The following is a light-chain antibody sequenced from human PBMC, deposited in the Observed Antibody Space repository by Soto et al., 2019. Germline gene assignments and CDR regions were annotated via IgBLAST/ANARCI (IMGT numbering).Light chain of an antibody. CDR3: CSYAGGYTYV. V-gene: IGLV2-11*01. CDR2: DVR. Sequence: QSVLTQPRSVSGSPGQSVTISCTGTSGDVGGYNSVSWYQQNPGKAPKLMIYDVRKRPSGVPDRFSGSKSDNTAPLTISGLQAEDEADYYCCSYAGGYTYVFGTGTKVTVL. CDR1: SGDVGGYNS. J-gene: IGLJ1*01.